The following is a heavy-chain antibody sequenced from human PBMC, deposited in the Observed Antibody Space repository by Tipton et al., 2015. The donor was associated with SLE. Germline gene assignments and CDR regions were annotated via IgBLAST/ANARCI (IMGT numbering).Heavy chain of an antibody. D-gene: IGHD5-12*01. CDR3: AKDHLWLGLNVGWFVS. CDR2: ISSTSSPI. J-gene: IGHJ4*02. V-gene: IGHV3-48*01. CDR1: GFTFSSYS. Sequence: SLRLSCAASGFTFSSYSMNWVRQAPGKGLEWVSYISSTSSPIYYADSVKGRFTISRDNSKNTLYLQMNSLRAEDTAVYYCAKDHLWLGLNVGWFVSWGQAAPVIVSS.